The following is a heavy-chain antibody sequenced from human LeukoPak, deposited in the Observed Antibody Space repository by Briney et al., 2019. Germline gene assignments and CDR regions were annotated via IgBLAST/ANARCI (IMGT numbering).Heavy chain of an antibody. CDR3: AKVLPVLDKVRGVMGPFDY. V-gene: IGHV3-23*01. CDR2: ISGSGGST. D-gene: IGHD3-10*01. J-gene: IGHJ4*02. CDR1: GFTFSSYA. Sequence: GGSLRLSCAASGFTFSSYAMSWVRQAPGKGLEWVSAISGSGGSTYYADSVKGRFTISRDNSKNTLYLQMNSLRAEDTAVYYCAKVLPVLDKVRGVMGPFDYWGQGVWVTVSS.